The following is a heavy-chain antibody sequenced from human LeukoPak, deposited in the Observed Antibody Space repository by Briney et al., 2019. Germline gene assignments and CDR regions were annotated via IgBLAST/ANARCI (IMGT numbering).Heavy chain of an antibody. D-gene: IGHD1-26*01. CDR2: IFYSGST. CDR3: ARGSSYGGHLGY. Sequence: SETLSLTCTVSGGSISSYYWSWIRQPPGKGLEWIGYIFYSGSTNYKPSLKSRVTISLDTSKNQFSLKLSSVTAADTAVYYCARGSSYGGHLGYWGQGTLVTVSS. J-gene: IGHJ4*02. CDR1: GGSISSYY. V-gene: IGHV4-59*01.